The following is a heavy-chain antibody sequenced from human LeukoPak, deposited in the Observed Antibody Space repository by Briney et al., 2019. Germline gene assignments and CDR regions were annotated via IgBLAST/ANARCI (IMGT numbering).Heavy chain of an antibody. V-gene: IGHV1-8*01. J-gene: IGHJ5*02. CDR1: GYTFTSYD. CDR2: MNPNSGNT. D-gene: IGHD3-10*01. Sequence: ASVKVSCKASGYTFTSYDINWVRQATGQGLEWMGWMNPNSGNTGYAQKFRGRVTMTRNTSISTAYMELSSLRSEDTAVYYCARLWFGELPPYNWFDPWGQGTLVTVSS. CDR3: ARLWFGELPPYNWFDP.